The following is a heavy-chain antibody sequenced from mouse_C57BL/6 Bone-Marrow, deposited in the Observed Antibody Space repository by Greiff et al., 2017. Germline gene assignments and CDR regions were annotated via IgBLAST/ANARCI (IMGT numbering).Heavy chain of an antibody. V-gene: IGHV1-76*01. CDR2: IYPGSGNT. CDR3: ARMIYYGSSYWYFDV. D-gene: IGHD1-1*01. CDR1: GYTFTDYY. J-gene: IGHJ1*03. Sequence: QVQLQQSGAELVRPGASVKLSCKASGYTFTDYYINWVKQRPGQGLEWIARIYPGSGNTYYNEKFKGKATLTAEKSSSTAYMQLSSLTSEDSAVYFCARMIYYGSSYWYFDVWGTGTTVTVSS.